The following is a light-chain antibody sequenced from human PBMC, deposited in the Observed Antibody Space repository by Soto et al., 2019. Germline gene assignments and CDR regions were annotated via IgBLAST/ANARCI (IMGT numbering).Light chain of an antibody. CDR3: SSFTSTTTYV. V-gene: IGLV2-14*02. J-gene: IGLJ1*01. Sequence: QSVLTQPASVSGSPGQSIAISCTGTSSDVGSHDLVSWYQQQSGKVPKLIIYDVSSRPSGVSNHFSGSKSSNTASLTISGLQAEDEADYYCSSFTSTTTYVFGTGTKVTVL. CDR1: SSDVGSHDL. CDR2: DVS.